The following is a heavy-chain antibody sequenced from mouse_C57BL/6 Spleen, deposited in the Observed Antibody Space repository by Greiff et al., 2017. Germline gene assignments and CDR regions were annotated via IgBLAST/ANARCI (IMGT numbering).Heavy chain of an antibody. V-gene: IGHV1-59*01. D-gene: IGHD2-1*01. J-gene: IGHJ4*01. Sequence: QVQLQQPGAELVRPGTSVKLSCKASGYTFTSYWMHWVKQRPGQGLEWIGVIDPSDSYTNYNQKFKGKATLTVDTSSSTAYMQLSSLTSEDSAVYYCARLMGIYYGNSTSMDYWGQGTSVTVSS. CDR1: GYTFTSYW. CDR2: IDPSDSYT. CDR3: ARLMGIYYGNSTSMDY.